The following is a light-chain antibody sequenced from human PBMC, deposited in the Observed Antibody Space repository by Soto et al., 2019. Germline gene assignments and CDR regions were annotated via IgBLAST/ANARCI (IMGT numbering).Light chain of an antibody. CDR2: GAS. V-gene: IGKV1-9*01. CDR3: QQLNSFPIP. Sequence: IQLTHSPSSLSASVGDRVTITCRASQGISSFLAWYQQKPGKAPKLLIYGASTLQSGVPSRFSGSGSGTDFTLTIGSLQPEDFATYYCQQLNSFPIPFGPGTKVDIK. J-gene: IGKJ3*01. CDR1: QGISSF.